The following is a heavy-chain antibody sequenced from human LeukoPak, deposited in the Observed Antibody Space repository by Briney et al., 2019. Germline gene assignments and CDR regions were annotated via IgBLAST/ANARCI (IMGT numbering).Heavy chain of an antibody. D-gene: IGHD1-1*01. V-gene: IGHV4-59*01. CDR1: GGSISGYY. Sequence: SETLSLTCTVSGGSISGYYWSWIRQPPGKGLEWIGYIYYSGSTNYNPSLKSRVTISVDTSKNQFSLKLSSVTAADTAVYYCARVLRRYSYWYFDLWGRGTLVTVSS. CDR2: IYYSGST. J-gene: IGHJ2*01. CDR3: ARVLRRYSYWYFDL.